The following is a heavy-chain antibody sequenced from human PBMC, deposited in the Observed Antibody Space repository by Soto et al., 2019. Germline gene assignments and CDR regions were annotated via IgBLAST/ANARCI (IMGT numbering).Heavy chain of an antibody. Sequence: GGSLRLSCAASGFTFSSYWMHWVRQAPGKGLVWVSRINSDGSSTSYADSVKGRFTISRDNAKNTLYLQMNSLRAEDTAVYYCAREGAKIVRYYYGMDDWGQGTTVTVSS. V-gene: IGHV3-74*01. J-gene: IGHJ6*02. CDR2: INSDGSST. D-gene: IGHD5-12*01. CDR3: AREGAKIVRYYYGMDD. CDR1: GFTFSSYW.